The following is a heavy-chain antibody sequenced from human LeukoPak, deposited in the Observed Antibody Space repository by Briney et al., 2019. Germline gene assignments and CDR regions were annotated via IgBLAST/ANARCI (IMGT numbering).Heavy chain of an antibody. CDR1: GYTFTGYY. Sequence: ASVKVSCKASGYTFTGYYMHWVRQAPGQGLEWMGWINPNSGGTNYAQKFQGRVTMTRDTSISTAYMELSRLRSDDTAVYYCARGYCSSTSCYYWSYLNWFDPWGQGTLVTVSS. CDR2: INPNSGGT. CDR3: ARGYCSSTSCYYWSYLNWFDP. J-gene: IGHJ5*02. V-gene: IGHV1-2*02. D-gene: IGHD2-2*01.